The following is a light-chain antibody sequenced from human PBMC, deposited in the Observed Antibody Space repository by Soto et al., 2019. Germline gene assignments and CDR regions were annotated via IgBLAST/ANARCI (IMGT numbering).Light chain of an antibody. CDR1: QSVSGRN. CDR2: GAS. CDR3: QQYERPPWT. J-gene: IGKJ1*01. Sequence: EIVSTQSPGTLALSPGERATLSCRTSQSVSGRNLAWYQQKPGQAPRLVIFGASTRAPGIPDRFTGRGSGTDFTITISRLEPEDFALYYCQQYERPPWTFGQGTKVDIK. V-gene: IGKV3-20*01.